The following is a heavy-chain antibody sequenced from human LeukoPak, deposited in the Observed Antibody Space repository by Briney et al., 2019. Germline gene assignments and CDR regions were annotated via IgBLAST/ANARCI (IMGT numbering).Heavy chain of an antibody. D-gene: IGHD3-16*02. V-gene: IGHV1-69*05. CDR3: ARDPGYYDYVWGSYRRGGIDY. CDR1: GDTLSSDA. CDR2: IIPMFGTT. J-gene: IGHJ4*02. Sequence: SVKVSCKASGDTLSSDAVNWVRQAPGQGLEWMGGIIPMFGTTVFAQKFQGRLTISRDDSTSTGYMELTSLKSEDTAVYYCARDPGYYDYVWGSYRRGGIDYWGQGTLVTVSS.